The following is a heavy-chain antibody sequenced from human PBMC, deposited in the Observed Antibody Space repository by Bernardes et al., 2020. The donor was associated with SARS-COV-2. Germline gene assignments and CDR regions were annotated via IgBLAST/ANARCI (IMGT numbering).Heavy chain of an antibody. CDR3: AGSPSSDILTGYYAFDI. V-gene: IGHV4-59*12. D-gene: IGHD3-9*01. Sequence: SETLSLTCTVSGGSISRYYWSWIRQPPTKGLQWIGTFYYSGRPNYNASLKSRVTTSIDTSKNQFSLRLTSVTSADTAVYYCAGSPSSDILTGYYAFDIWGQGTVVTVSS. CDR2: FYYSGRP. CDR1: GGSISRYY. J-gene: IGHJ3*02.